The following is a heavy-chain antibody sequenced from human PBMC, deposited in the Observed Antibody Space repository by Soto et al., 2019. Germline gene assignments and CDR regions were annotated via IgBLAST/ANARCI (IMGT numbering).Heavy chain of an antibody. CDR1: GGSISNSYL. D-gene: IGHD3-3*01. CDR3: VTSLNYDFWRDGGRHYYFDY. Sequence: PSETLSLTCAVSGGSISNSYLWNCVRQPPGKGVEWIGKIYHSGSTNYNPSLKNRVTISVDKSNNQFSLRLSSVTAADTAVYFCVTSLNYDFWRDGGRHYYFDYWGQGTLVTVSS. CDR2: IYHSGST. J-gene: IGHJ4*02. V-gene: IGHV4-4*02.